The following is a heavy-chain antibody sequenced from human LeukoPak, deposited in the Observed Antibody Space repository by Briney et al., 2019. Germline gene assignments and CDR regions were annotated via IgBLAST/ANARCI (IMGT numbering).Heavy chain of an antibody. CDR2: IYYSGST. D-gene: IGHD1-26*01. CDR1: GGSISSYY. V-gene: IGHV4-59*01. Sequence: SETLSLTCTVSGGSISSYYWSWIRQPPGKGLEWIGYIYYSGSTNYNPSLKSRVTISVDTSKNQFSLKLSSVTAADTAVYYCARDPGIVGATGFDYWGQGTLVTVSS. J-gene: IGHJ4*02. CDR3: ARDPGIVGATGFDY.